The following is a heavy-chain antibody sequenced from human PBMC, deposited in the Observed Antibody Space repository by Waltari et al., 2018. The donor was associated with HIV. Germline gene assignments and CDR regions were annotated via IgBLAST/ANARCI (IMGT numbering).Heavy chain of an antibody. CDR1: GGSISSSSYY. V-gene: IGHV4-39*01. D-gene: IGHD6-6*01. CDR3: ARRGIAARPYYYYYGMDV. J-gene: IGHJ6*02. Sequence: QLQLQESGPGLVKPSETLSLTCTVSGGSISSSSYYWGWIRQPPGKGLEWIGSIYYRGSTYYNPSLKSRVTISVDTSKNQFSLKLSSVTAADTAVYYCARRGIAARPYYYYYGMDVWGQGTTVTVSS. CDR2: IYYRGST.